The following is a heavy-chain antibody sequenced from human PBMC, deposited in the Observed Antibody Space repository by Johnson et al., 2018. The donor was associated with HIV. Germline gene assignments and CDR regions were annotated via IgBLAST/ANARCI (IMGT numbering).Heavy chain of an antibody. CDR3: AKARSGGPCAFDI. CDR2: IRYDGSNK. CDR1: GFTFSSYG. J-gene: IGHJ3*02. D-gene: IGHD6-19*01. Sequence: VQLVESGGGVVQPGGSLRLSCAASGFTFSSYGMHWVRQAPGKGLEWVAFIRYDGSNKYYADSVKGRFTISRDNSKNTLYLQMNSLRAEDTAVYCCAKARSGGPCAFDIGGQGTMVTVSS. V-gene: IGHV3-30*02.